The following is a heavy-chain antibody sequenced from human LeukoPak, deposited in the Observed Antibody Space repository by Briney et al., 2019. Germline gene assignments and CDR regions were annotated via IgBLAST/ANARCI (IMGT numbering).Heavy chain of an antibody. CDR3: ARAGFDIVVVPAANWRGYYFDY. V-gene: IGHV4-31*03. Sequence: SQTLSLTCTASGGSISSGGYYWSWIRQHPGKGLEWIGYIYYSGSTYYNPSLKSRVTISVDTSMNQFSLKLSSVTAADTAVYYCARAGFDIVVVPAANWRGYYFDYWGQGTLVTVSS. D-gene: IGHD2-2*01. J-gene: IGHJ4*02. CDR2: IYYSGST. CDR1: GGSISSGGYY.